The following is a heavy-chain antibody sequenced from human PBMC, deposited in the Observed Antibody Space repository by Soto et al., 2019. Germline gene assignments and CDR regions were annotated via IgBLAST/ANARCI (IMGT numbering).Heavy chain of an antibody. CDR2: INHSGST. V-gene: IGHV4-34*01. J-gene: IGHJ6*03. CDR1: GGSFSGYY. CDR3: ARGIRVDIVASIRAYYYYYMDV. Sequence: SETLSLTCAVYGGSFSGYYWSWIRQPPGKGLEWIGEINHSGSTNYNPSLKSRVTISVDTSKNQFSLKLSSVTAADTAVYYCARGIRVDIVASIRAYYYYYMDVWGKGTTVTVSS. D-gene: IGHD5-12*01.